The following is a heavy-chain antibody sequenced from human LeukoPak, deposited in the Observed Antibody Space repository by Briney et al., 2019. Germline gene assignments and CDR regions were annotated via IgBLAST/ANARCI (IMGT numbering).Heavy chain of an antibody. CDR3: ARSHYGDYIDY. Sequence: ASVKVSCKASGGTFSSYAISWVRQAPGQGLEWMGGIVPVFGTANYAQKFQGRVTITADESTSTAYMELSSLRSEDTAVYYCARSHYGDYIDYRGQGTLVTVSS. D-gene: IGHD4-17*01. J-gene: IGHJ4*02. CDR2: IVPVFGTA. V-gene: IGHV1-69*13. CDR1: GGTFSSYA.